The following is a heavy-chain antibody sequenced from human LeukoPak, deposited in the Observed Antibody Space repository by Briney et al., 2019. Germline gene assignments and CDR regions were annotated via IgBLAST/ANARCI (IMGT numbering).Heavy chain of an antibody. CDR3: ASSGTTRNWFDP. V-gene: IGHV4-59*01. CDR2: IYYSGST. J-gene: IGHJ5*02. CDR1: GASISSYY. Sequence: PSETLSLTCTVSGASISSYYWSWIRQPPGKGLEWIGYIYYSGSTNYNPSLKSRVTISVDTSKNQFSLNLSSVTAAGTAAYFCASSGTTRNWFDPWGQGTLVTVSS. D-gene: IGHD1-1*01.